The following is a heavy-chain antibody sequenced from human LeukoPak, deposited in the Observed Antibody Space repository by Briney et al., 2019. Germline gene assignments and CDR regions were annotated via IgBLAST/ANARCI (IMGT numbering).Heavy chain of an antibody. D-gene: IGHD6-13*01. Sequence: SQTLSLTCTVSGGSISSGGYYWSWIRQHPGKGLEWIGYIYYSGSTYYNPSLKSRVTISVDTSKNQFSLKLSSVTAADTAVYYCARHERGAAAGTESFDYWGQGTLVTVSS. CDR1: GGSISSGGYY. V-gene: IGHV4-31*03. CDR3: ARHERGAAAGTESFDY. CDR2: IYYSGST. J-gene: IGHJ4*02.